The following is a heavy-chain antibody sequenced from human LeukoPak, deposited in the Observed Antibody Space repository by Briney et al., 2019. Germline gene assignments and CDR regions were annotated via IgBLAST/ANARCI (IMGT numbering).Heavy chain of an antibody. CDR2: IYTSGST. D-gene: IGHD4-17*01. CDR3: ARGYGDYARRFDY. J-gene: IGHJ4*02. Sequence: SQTLSLTCTVSGGSLSSDTYYWNWIRQPAGKGLEWIGRIYTSGSTNYNPSLKSRVTISVDTSRNQFSLKLSSVTAADTAVYYCARGYGDYARRFDYWGQGTLVTVSS. V-gene: IGHV4-61*02. CDR1: GGSLSSDTYY.